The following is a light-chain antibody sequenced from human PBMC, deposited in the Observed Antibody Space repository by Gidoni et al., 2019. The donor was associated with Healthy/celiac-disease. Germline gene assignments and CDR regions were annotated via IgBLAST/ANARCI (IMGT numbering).Light chain of an antibody. CDR2: GAS. CDR1: QSVSSN. J-gene: IGKJ1*01. V-gene: IGKV3-15*01. Sequence: GERATLSCRASQSVSSNLAWYQQKPGQAPRLLIYGASTRATGIPARFSGSGSGTEFTLTISSLQSEDFAVYYCQQYNNWPPWTFGQGTKVEIK. CDR3: QQYNNWPPWT.